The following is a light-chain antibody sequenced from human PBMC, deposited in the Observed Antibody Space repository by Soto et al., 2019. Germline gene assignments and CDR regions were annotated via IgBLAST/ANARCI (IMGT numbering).Light chain of an antibody. CDR2: GAS. CDR1: QSXXRH. CDR3: QQYNNWPTWT. V-gene: IGKV3-15*01. Sequence: EILMTQSPATLSVSPWERATISCRASQSXXRHXAWYQQKPGQAPRLLIFGASNRATGIPARFSGSGSGTEFTLTISSLQSEDFAVYYCQQYNNWPTWTFGQGTKVDIK. J-gene: IGKJ1*01.